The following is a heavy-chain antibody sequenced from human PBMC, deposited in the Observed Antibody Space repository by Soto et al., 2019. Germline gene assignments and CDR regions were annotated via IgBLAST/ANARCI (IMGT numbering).Heavy chain of an antibody. D-gene: IGHD6-13*01. CDR2: ISSNSAYI. CDR3: TRDASRDSSARGWFDP. V-gene: IGHV3-21*01. J-gene: IGHJ5*02. CDR1: GFTLRSFT. Sequence: LRLSCAASGFTLRSFTMNWVRQAPGKGLEWVSTISSNSAYIYYTDALRGRFTISRDNAKNSLHLQMNSLRAEDTAVYYCTRDASRDSSARGWFDPWGPGTLATVSS.